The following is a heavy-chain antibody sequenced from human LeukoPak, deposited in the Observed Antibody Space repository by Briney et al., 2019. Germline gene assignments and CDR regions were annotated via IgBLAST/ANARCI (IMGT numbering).Heavy chain of an antibody. Sequence: GGSLRLSCTASGFTFGDYAMSWVRQAPGKGREWVGFIRSKPYGGTTEYAASVKGRFTISRDDSKRIAYLQMNSLKTEDTAVYYCTRDWLETIFGVVTRYYFDYWGQGTLVTVSS. V-gene: IGHV3-49*04. CDR1: GFTFGDYA. J-gene: IGHJ4*02. D-gene: IGHD3-3*01. CDR3: TRDWLETIFGVVTRYYFDY. CDR2: IRSKPYGGTT.